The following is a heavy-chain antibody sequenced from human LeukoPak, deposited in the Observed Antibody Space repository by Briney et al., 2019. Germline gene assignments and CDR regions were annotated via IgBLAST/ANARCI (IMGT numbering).Heavy chain of an antibody. V-gene: IGHV3-21*01. CDR3: ARDGIFDF. CDR2: IRSGGTYI. CDR1: GFTFSTYS. Sequence: GGSLRLSCAASGFTFSTYSMHWVRQAPGKGLEWVSSIRSGGTYINYADSVKGRFTISRNDAKNSLYLQMNSLRAEDTAVYYCARDGIFDFWGQGTLVTVSS. J-gene: IGHJ4*02.